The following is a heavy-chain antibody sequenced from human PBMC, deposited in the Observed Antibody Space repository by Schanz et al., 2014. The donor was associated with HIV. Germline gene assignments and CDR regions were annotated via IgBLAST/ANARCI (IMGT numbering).Heavy chain of an antibody. V-gene: IGHV3-33*06. Sequence: QVQLVESGGGVVQPGRSLRLSCAVSGFTFSSYGMHWVRQAPGKGLEWVAVIWYDGSNKYYADSVKGRFTISRDNSKNTLYLQMNSLRAEDTAIYYCVKAYSSGFSGAGSWGQGALVTVSS. CDR2: IWYDGSNK. D-gene: IGHD5-18*01. CDR3: VKAYSSGFSGAGS. CDR1: GFTFSSYG. J-gene: IGHJ5*02.